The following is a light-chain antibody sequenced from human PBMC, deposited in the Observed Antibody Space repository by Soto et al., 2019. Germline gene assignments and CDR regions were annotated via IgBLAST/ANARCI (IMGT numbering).Light chain of an antibody. Sequence: QSALTQPASVSGSPGQSIAISCSGSSSDLGIYNYVSWYQQHPGKVPKLIIFEVTNRPSGVSNRFSGSKSGNTASLTISGLQAEDEDDYYCSSYTTSSTRVFGTGTKVTVL. CDR3: SSYTTSSTRV. V-gene: IGLV2-14*01. CDR2: EVT. J-gene: IGLJ1*01. CDR1: SSDLGIYNY.